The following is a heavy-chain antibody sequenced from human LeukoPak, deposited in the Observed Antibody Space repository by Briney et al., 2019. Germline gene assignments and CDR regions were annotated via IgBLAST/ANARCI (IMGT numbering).Heavy chain of an antibody. CDR3: ARVAIFWSGYYSLTYYYYGMDV. Sequence: ASVKVSCKASGYTFTSYDINWVRQATGQGPEWMGWMNPNSGNTGYAQKFQGRVTMTRNTSISTAYMELSSLRSEDTAVYYCARVAIFWSGYYSLTYYYYGMDVWGQGTTVTVSS. J-gene: IGHJ6*02. CDR2: MNPNSGNT. D-gene: IGHD3-3*01. V-gene: IGHV1-8*01. CDR1: GYTFTSYD.